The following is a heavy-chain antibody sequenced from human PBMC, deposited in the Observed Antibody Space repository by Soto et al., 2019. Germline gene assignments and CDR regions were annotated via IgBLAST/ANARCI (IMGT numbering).Heavy chain of an antibody. J-gene: IGHJ6*02. CDR3: ARDIVVVPAAILSRVRYYYYGMDV. CDR2: INPSGGST. V-gene: IGHV1-46*01. Sequence: ASVKVSCKASGYTFTSYYMHWVRQAPGQGLEWMGIINPSGGSTSYAQKFQGGVTMTRDTSTSTVYMELSSLRSEDTAVYYCARDIVVVPAAILSRVRYYYYGMDVWGQGTTVTVSS. D-gene: IGHD2-2*02. CDR1: GYTFTSYY.